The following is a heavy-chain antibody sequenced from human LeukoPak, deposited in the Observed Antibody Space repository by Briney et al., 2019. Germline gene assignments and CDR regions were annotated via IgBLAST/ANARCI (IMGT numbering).Heavy chain of an antibody. D-gene: IGHD5-12*01. CDR2: IWHDGSNK. J-gene: IGHJ4*02. V-gene: IGHV3-33*01. Sequence: GGSLRLSCTTSGFTFTSYGMYWVRQAPGKGLEGVAVIWHDGSNKYYADSVKGRFTISRDNSKNTLYLQMNSLRAEDTAVYFCARGGGFLIDYYGQGTLVTVSS. CDR3: ARGGGFLIDY. CDR1: GFTFTSYG.